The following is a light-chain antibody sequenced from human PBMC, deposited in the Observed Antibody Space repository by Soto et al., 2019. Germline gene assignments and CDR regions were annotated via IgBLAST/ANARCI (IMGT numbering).Light chain of an antibody. CDR3: SSYTSTNTVV. CDR2: EVS. Sequence: QSALTQPASVSGSPGQSITISCTATSSDVCDYKYVSWYQQHPGKAPKLMIYEVSNRPSWVSNRFSGSKSANTASLTISGLEAEDEADYFCSSYTSTNTVVFGGGTKLTVL. J-gene: IGLJ3*02. CDR1: SSDVCDYKY. V-gene: IGLV2-14*01.